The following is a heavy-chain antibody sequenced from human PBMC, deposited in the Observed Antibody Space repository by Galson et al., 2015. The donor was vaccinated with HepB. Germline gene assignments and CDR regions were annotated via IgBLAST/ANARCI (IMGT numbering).Heavy chain of an antibody. J-gene: IGHJ5*02. CDR2: IKSKTDGETT. Sequence: SLRLSCAVSGFSFSNYWMTWVRQAPGMGLEWVGRIKSKTDGETTDYAAPVKGRFTISRDDSKNRLYLQMNSLKPEDTAVYYCTTDVYYSTYWSWLDPWGQGTLVTVSS. V-gene: IGHV3-15*01. CDR1: GFSFSNYW. CDR3: TTDVYYSTYWSWLDP. D-gene: IGHD2-8*02.